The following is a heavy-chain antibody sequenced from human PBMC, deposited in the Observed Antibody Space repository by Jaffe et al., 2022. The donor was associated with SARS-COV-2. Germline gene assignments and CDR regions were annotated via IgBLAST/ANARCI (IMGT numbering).Heavy chain of an antibody. V-gene: IGHV3-33*01. CDR3: AREGTPFNWQSDSKNAYDT. J-gene: IGHJ3*02. D-gene: IGHD1-20*01. Sequence: QVQLVQSGGGVVQPGGSLRLSCAASGFMFSNFGMHWVRQAPGKGLEWVALIWFDGGDKYYRDSVKGRFTVSRDNSRNTLFLQMNSLRVEDTALYYCAREGTPFNWQSDSKNAYDTWGQGTMVSVS. CDR1: GFMFSNFG. CDR2: IWFDGGDK.